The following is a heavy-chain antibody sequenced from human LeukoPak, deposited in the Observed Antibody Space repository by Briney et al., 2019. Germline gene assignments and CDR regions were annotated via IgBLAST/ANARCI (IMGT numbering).Heavy chain of an antibody. J-gene: IGHJ5*02. Sequence: PGGSLRLSCAASGFTFSSYAMSWVRQAPGKGLEWVSAISDSGGSTYYADSVKGRFTISRDNSKNTLYLQMNSLRAEDTAVYYCAKGVPHYDFWSGLVWFDPWGQGTLVTVSS. CDR3: AKGVPHYDFWSGLVWFDP. D-gene: IGHD3-3*01. CDR2: ISDSGGST. CDR1: GFTFSSYA. V-gene: IGHV3-23*01.